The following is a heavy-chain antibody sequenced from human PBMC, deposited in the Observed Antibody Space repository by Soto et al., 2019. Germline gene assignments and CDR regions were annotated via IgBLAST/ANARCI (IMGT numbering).Heavy chain of an antibody. CDR2: IYYSGST. CDR1: GGSISSYY. J-gene: IGHJ4*02. V-gene: IGHV4-59*01. Sequence: SETLSLTCTVSGGSISSYYWSWIRQPPGKGLEWIGYIYYSGSTNYNPSLKSRVTISVDTSKNQFSLKLSSVTAADTAVYYCAREGSSGYTNFDYWGQGTLVTVS. CDR3: AREGSSGYTNFDY. D-gene: IGHD3-22*01.